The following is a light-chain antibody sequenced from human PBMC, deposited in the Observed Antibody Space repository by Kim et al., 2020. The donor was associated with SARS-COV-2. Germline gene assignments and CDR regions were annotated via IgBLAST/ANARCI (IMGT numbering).Light chain of an antibody. V-gene: IGKV1-5*03. CDR2: QAS. Sequence: SASVGDRVTISCRASQSINTWLAWYQQKPGKAPKLLIYQASNLESGVPSRFSGSGSGTEFTLTISSLQPDDFATYYCQQYNTYWTFGHGTKVDIK. CDR1: QSINTW. CDR3: QQYNTYWT. J-gene: IGKJ1*01.